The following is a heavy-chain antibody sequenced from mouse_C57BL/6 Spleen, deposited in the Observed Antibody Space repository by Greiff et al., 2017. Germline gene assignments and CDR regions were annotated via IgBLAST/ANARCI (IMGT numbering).Heavy chain of an antibody. CDR2: INPSTGGT. V-gene: IGHV1-42*01. CDR3: ARRGNSWFAY. J-gene: IGHJ3*01. CDR1: GYSFTGYY. Sequence: VQLQQSGPELVKPGASVKISCKASGYSFTGYYMNWVKQSPEKSLEWIGEINPSTGGTTQNQKFKAKATLTVDKSSSTAYMQLKSLTSEDSAVYYCARRGNSWFAYWGQGTLVTVSA. D-gene: IGHD2-1*01.